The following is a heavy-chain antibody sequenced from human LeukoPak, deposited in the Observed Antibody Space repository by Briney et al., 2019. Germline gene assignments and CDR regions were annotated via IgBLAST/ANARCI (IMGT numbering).Heavy chain of an antibody. V-gene: IGHV3-48*03. J-gene: IGHJ4*02. CDR3: AKDLHYGSADY. CDR1: GFTFSSYE. D-gene: IGHD3-10*01. CDR2: ISSSGSTI. Sequence: GGSLRLSCAASGFTFSSYEMNWVRQAPGKGLEWVSYISSSGSTIYYADSVKGRFTISRDNAKNMLYLQMNSLRAEDTAVYYCAKDLHYGSADYWGQGTLVTVSS.